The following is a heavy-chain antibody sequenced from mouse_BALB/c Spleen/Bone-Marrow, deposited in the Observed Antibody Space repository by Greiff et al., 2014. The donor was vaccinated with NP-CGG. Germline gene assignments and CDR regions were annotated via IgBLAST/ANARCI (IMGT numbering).Heavy chain of an antibody. CDR3: ASYRYGWYFDV. CDR2: IDPAIFT. Sequence: EVQLQESGAELVKPGTSVKLSCTASGFNIKDTYLHWVKQRPEQGLDWIGRIDPAIFTKYDPKFQGKATITADTSSNTAYLHLSSLTSEDTAVYYCASYRYGWYFDVWGAGTTVTVSS. V-gene: IGHV14-3*02. J-gene: IGHJ1*01. CDR1: GFNIKDTY. D-gene: IGHD2-14*01.